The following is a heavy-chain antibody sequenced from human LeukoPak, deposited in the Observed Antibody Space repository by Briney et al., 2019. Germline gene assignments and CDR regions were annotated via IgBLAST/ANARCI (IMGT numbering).Heavy chain of an antibody. V-gene: IGHV3-15*01. CDR1: GFTFSNAW. J-gene: IGHJ4*02. CDR2: IKSKTDGGTT. CDR3: TTAGGVPAAITDFDY. Sequence: AGGSLRLSCAASGFTFSNAWMSWVRQAPGKGLEWVGRIKSKTDGGTTDYAAPVKGRFTISRDDSKNTLYLQMNSLKTEDTAVYYCTTAGGVPAAITDFDYWGQGTLVTVSS. D-gene: IGHD2-2*01.